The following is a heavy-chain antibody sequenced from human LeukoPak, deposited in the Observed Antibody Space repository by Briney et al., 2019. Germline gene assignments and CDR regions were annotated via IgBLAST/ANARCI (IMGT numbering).Heavy chain of an antibody. CDR3: ARFAYCGGDCYYFDY. D-gene: IGHD2-21*01. Sequence: GGSLRLSCAASGFTFSTYRMNWVRQAPGKGLEWVSSISSSSSYMYYADSLKGRFTISRDNAKNSLYLQMDSLRAEDTAVYYCARFAYCGGDCYYFDYWGQGTLVTVSS. CDR2: ISSSSSYM. J-gene: IGHJ4*02. CDR1: GFTFSTYR. V-gene: IGHV3-21*01.